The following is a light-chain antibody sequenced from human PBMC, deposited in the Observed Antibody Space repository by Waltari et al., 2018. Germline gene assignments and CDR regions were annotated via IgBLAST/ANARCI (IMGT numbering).Light chain of an antibody. V-gene: IGKV1-39*01. CDR1: QSVGSN. CDR2: AAS. CDR3: QQSYSSPRT. Sequence: DIQMTQSPSSLSASVGDRVAITCRPSQSVGSNLSWYQQKPGKAPNLLIYAASTLQSGVPSRFSASGSGTYFTLTISSLQPEDFASYYCQQSYSSPRTFGQGTKVEVK. J-gene: IGKJ1*01.